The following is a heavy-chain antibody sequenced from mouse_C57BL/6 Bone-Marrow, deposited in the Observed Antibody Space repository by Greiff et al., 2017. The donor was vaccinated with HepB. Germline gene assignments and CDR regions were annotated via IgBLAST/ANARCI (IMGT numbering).Heavy chain of an antibody. Sequence: VMLVESGAELVKPGASVKISCKASGYTFTDYYINWVKQRPGQGLEWIGKIGPGSGSTYYNEKFKGKATLTADKSSSTAYMQISSLTSEDSAVYFCAREGSNYGSSWFAYWGQGTLVTVSA. CDR1: GYTFTDYY. CDR2: IGPGSGST. D-gene: IGHD2-5*01. J-gene: IGHJ3*01. V-gene: IGHV1-77*01. CDR3: AREGSNYGSSWFAY.